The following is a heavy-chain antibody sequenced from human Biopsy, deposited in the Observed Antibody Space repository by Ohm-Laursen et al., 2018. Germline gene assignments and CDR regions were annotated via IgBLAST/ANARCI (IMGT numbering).Heavy chain of an antibody. CDR1: RDCLTRGPGD. V-gene: IGHV4-61*01. D-gene: IGHD6-19*01. J-gene: IGHJ4*02. CDR2: IYSGGNT. CDR3: ARGMRSSGWPYFDS. Sequence: SLTLSFAATVSRDCLTRGPGDGIGVRRPLGQGLEYIGFIYSGGNTNYNPSLKNRVTMSVDTSKNQFYLKLYSVTAADTAVYYCARGMRSSGWPYFDSWGQGTLVTVSS.